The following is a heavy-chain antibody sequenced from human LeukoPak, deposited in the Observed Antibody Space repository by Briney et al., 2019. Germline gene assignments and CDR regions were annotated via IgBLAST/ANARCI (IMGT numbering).Heavy chain of an antibody. CDR1: GFTVSNNY. Sequence: GGSLRLSCAASGFTVSNNYMSWVRQAPGKKLEWVSDIYSDGTTFYADSVKGRFTISRDNSKNTLYLEMHSLRAEDTAVYYCAKGGNDYLTGTHLDYWGQGTLVTVSS. J-gene: IGHJ4*02. CDR2: IYSDGTT. CDR3: AKGGNDYLTGTHLDY. V-gene: IGHV3-53*01. D-gene: IGHD3-9*01.